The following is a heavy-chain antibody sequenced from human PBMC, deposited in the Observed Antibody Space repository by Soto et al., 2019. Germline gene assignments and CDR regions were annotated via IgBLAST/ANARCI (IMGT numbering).Heavy chain of an antibody. CDR2: ISYDGSNK. CDR3: ASGGSSSWYHIYYYYGMDV. Sequence: GGSLRLSCAASGFTFSSYAMHWVRQAPGKGLEWVAVISYDGSNKYYADSVKGRFTISRDNSKNTLYLQMNSLRAEDTAVYYCASGGSSSWYHIYYYYGMDVWGQGTTVTVSS. V-gene: IGHV3-30-3*01. D-gene: IGHD6-13*01. CDR1: GFTFSSYA. J-gene: IGHJ6*02.